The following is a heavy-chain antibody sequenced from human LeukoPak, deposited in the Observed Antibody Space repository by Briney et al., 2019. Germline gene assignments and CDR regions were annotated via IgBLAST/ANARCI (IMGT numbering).Heavy chain of an antibody. CDR2: IYHSGST. Sequence: PSETLSLTCAVSGYSISSGYYWGWIRQPPGKGLEWIGSIYHSGSTYYNPSLKSRVTISVDTSKNQFSLKPSSVTAADTAVYYCAREYDFWSGYYTGLSWFDPWGQGTLVTVSS. CDR3: AREYDFWSGYYTGLSWFDP. CDR1: GYSISSGYY. D-gene: IGHD3-3*01. V-gene: IGHV4-38-2*02. J-gene: IGHJ5*02.